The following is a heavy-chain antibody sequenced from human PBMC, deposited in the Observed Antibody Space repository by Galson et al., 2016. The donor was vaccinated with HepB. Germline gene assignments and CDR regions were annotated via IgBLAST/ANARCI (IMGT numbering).Heavy chain of an antibody. J-gene: IGHJ4*02. CDR1: GFAFSSYA. CDR2: VSYDGRNK. V-gene: IGHV3-30*18. Sequence: SLRLSSAASGFAFSSYAMHWVRPAPGKGLEWVAVVSYDGRNKYYADSVKGRFTISRDNSKNTVYLQMNRLRVEDTAVYYCAKNDILAGYSAFDYWGQGTLVTVSS. D-gene: IGHD3-9*01. CDR3: AKNDILAGYSAFDY.